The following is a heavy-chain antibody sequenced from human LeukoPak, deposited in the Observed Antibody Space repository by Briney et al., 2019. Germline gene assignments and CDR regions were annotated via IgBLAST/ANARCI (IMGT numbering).Heavy chain of an antibody. D-gene: IGHD5-18*01. CDR2: INPNSGGT. Sequence: ASVKVSCKASGYTFTGYYMHWVRQAPGQGLEWMGWINPNSGGTNYAQKFQGRVTMTRDTSISTAYMELRSLRSDDTAVYYCARDQGYSYGFDYWGQGTLVTVSS. CDR1: GYTFTGYY. CDR3: ARDQGYSYGFDY. J-gene: IGHJ4*02. V-gene: IGHV1-2*02.